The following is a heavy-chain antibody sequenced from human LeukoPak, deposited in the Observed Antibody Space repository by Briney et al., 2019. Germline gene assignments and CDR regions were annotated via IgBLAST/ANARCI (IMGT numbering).Heavy chain of an antibody. Sequence: PGGSLRLSCAASGFTFSSYAMHWVRQAPGKGLEYVSAISSNGGSTYYANSVKGRFTISRDNSKNTLYLQMGSLRAEDMAVYYCARCRDGYNYDYWGQGTLATVSS. V-gene: IGHV3-64*01. D-gene: IGHD5-24*01. CDR1: GFTFSSYA. J-gene: IGHJ4*02. CDR3: ARCRDGYNYDY. CDR2: ISSNGGST.